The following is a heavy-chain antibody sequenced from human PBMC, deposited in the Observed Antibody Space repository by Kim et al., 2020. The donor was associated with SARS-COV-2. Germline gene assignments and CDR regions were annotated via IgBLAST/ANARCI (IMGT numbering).Heavy chain of an antibody. V-gene: IGHV3-43*02. D-gene: IGHD1-1*01. J-gene: IGHJ5*02. CDR3: AKDNWNGDTRWESTFDP. CDR2: ISGDGGST. Sequence: GGSLRLSCAASGFTFDDYAMHWVRQAPGKGLEWVSLISGDGGSTYYADSVKGRFTISRDNSKNSLYLQMNSLRTEDTALYYCAKDNWNGDTRWESTFDPWGQGTLVTVSS. CDR1: GFTFDDYA.